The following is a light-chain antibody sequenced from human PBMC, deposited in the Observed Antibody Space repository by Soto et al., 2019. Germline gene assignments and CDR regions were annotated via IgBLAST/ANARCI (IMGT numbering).Light chain of an antibody. CDR2: DVT. J-gene: IGLJ2*01. V-gene: IGLV2-11*01. CDR1: SSDVGGYNY. Sequence: QSALTQPRSVSGSPGQSVAISCTGTSSDVGGYNYVSWYQQHPGKVPKLLIYDVTKRPSGVPDRFSGSTSGNTASLTISGLQAEDEAYYYCCCPAVTYPVIFGGGTKVTVL. CDR3: CCPAVTYPVI.